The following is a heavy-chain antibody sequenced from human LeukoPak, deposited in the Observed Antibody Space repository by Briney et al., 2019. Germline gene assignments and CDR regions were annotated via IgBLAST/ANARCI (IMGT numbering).Heavy chain of an antibody. CDR1: GGSFRGYY. V-gene: IGHV4-34*01. D-gene: IGHD6-19*01. Sequence: SETLSLTCAVYGGSFRGYYWSWIRQPPGKGLEWIGEINHSGSTNYNPSLKSRVTISVDTSKNQFSLKLSSVTAADTAVYYCARGLVAVAGRGGYGYWGQGTLVTVSS. CDR3: ARGLVAVAGRGGYGY. J-gene: IGHJ4*02. CDR2: INHSGST.